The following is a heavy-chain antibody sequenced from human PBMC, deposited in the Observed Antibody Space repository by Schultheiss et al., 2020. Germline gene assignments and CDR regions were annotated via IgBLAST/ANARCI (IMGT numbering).Heavy chain of an antibody. Sequence: SLKISCADSGFTFSNAWMNWVRQAPGKGLEWVAVISYDGSNKYYADSVKGRFTISRDNSKNTLYLQMNSLRTEDTAVYYCAKSATIVVVVAAIDYWGQGTLVTVSS. J-gene: IGHJ4*02. CDR2: ISYDGSNK. CDR3: AKSATIVVVVAAIDY. V-gene: IGHV3-30*18. D-gene: IGHD2-15*01. CDR1: GFTFSNAW.